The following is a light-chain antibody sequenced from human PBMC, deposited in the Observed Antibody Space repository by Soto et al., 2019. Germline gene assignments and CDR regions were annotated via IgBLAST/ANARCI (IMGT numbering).Light chain of an antibody. CDR3: GTWDSGLSAFWV. CDR2: DNN. Sequence: QSVLTQPPSVSAAPGQKVTISCSGSSSNIGNNYVSWYQQLPGTAPKLLIYDNNKRPSGIPDRFSGSKSGTSATLGITGLQTGDEADYYCGTWDSGLSAFWVFGGGTKLTVL. V-gene: IGLV1-51*01. J-gene: IGLJ3*02. CDR1: SSNIGNNY.